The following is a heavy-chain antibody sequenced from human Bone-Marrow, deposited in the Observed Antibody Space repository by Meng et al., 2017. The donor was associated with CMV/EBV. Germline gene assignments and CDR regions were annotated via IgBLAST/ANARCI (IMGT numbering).Heavy chain of an antibody. D-gene: IGHD5-18*01. V-gene: IGHV4-39*07. CDR1: GGSISSSSYY. CDR2: IYYSGST. J-gene: IGHJ6*02. Sequence: SETLSLTCTVSGGSISSSSYYWGWIRQPPGKGLEWIGSIYYSGSTYYNPSLKSRVTISVDTSKNQFSLKLSSVTAADTAVYYCARATGYSYGYPRGSRFYYGMDVWGQGTTVTFAS. CDR3: ARATGYSYGYPRGSRFYYGMDV.